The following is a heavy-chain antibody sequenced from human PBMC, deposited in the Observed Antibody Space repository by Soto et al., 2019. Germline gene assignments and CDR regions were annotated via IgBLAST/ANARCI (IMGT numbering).Heavy chain of an antibody. CDR3: ARDFGVPAHYYYYYGIDV. J-gene: IGHJ6*02. D-gene: IGHD3-3*01. V-gene: IGHV3-33*01. Sequence: QVQLVESGGGVVQPGRSLRLSCAASGFTFSSYGMHWVRQAPGKGLEWVAVIWYDGSNKYYADSVKGRFTISRDNSKNTLYLQMNSLRAEDTAVYYWARDFGVPAHYYYYYGIDVWGQGTTVTVSS. CDR2: IWYDGSNK. CDR1: GFTFSSYG.